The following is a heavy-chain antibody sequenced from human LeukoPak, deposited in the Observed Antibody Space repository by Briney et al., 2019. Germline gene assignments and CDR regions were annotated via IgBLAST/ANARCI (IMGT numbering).Heavy chain of an antibody. Sequence: GASVKVSCKASGGTFSSYAISWVRQAPGQGLEWMGGIIPIFGTANYAQKFQGRVTITADKSTSTAYMELSSLRSEDTAVYYCSIAARRPGSGWEDYWGQGTLVTVSS. V-gene: IGHV1-69*06. CDR1: GGTFSSYA. D-gene: IGHD6-19*01. CDR3: SIAARRPGSGWEDY. CDR2: IIPIFGTA. J-gene: IGHJ4*02.